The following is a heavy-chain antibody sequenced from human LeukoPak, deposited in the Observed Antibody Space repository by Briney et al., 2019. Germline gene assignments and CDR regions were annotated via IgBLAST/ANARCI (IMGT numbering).Heavy chain of an antibody. CDR2: INPNSGGT. D-gene: IGHD6-13*01. CDR3: ARVASSGWYVDY. Sequence: ASVKVSCKASGYTFTGYYMHWVRQAPGQGLEWMGWINPNSGGTNYAQKFQGRVTMTRDTSISTAYMELSRLRSDDTAVYYCARVASSGWYVDYWGQETLVTVSS. CDR1: GYTFTGYY. V-gene: IGHV1-2*02. J-gene: IGHJ4*02.